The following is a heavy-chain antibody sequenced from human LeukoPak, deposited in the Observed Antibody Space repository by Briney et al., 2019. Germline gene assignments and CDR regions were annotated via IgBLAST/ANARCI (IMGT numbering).Heavy chain of an antibody. CDR3: ASPRYYDSSGYTFDY. J-gene: IGHJ4*02. CDR2: ISSSGSTI. CDR1: GFTFSSYE. D-gene: IGHD3-22*01. Sequence: GGSLRLSCAASGFTFSSYEMNWVRQAPGKGLEWVSYISSSGSTIYYADSVKGRFTISRDNAKNSLYLQMNSLRAEDTAVYYCASPRYYDSSGYTFDYWGQGTLVTVSS. V-gene: IGHV3-48*03.